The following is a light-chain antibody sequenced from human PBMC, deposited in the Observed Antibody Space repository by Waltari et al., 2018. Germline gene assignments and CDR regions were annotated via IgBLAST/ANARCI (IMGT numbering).Light chain of an antibody. CDR3: QQSYSTLWT. Sequence: GDRVTITCRAGQNIATYLNWYQHKPGTAPRLLIYGASSLQSGVPSRFSAGGSGKEFTLTISSLEPDDFATYYCQQSYSTLWTFGQGTKVEIK. J-gene: IGKJ1*01. CDR1: QNIATY. CDR2: GAS. V-gene: IGKV1-39*01.